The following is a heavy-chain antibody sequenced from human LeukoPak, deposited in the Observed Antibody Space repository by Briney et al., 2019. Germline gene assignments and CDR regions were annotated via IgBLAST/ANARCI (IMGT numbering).Heavy chain of an antibody. CDR2: IYHSGST. CDR1: GGSISSSNW. J-gene: IGHJ4*02. CDR3: ARLTGDSSGYYYGY. D-gene: IGHD3-22*01. V-gene: IGHV4-4*02. Sequence: SETLSLTCAVSGGSISSSNWWSWVRQPPGKGLEWIGEIYHSGSTNYNPSLKSRVTISVDKSKNQFSLKLSSVTAADTAVYYCARLTGDSSGYYYGYRGQGTLVTVSS.